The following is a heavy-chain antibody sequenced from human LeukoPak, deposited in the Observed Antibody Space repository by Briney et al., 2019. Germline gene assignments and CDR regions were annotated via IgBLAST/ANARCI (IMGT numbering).Heavy chain of an antibody. CDR3: ARGEAAAGTLLDY. V-gene: IGHV1-2*06. Sequence: ASVKVSCKASGYTFTGYYMHWVRQAPGQGLEWMGRINPNSGGTNYAEKFQGRVTMTRDTSISTAYMERSRLRSDDTAVYYCARGEAAAGTLLDYWGQGTLVTVSS. J-gene: IGHJ4*02. CDR1: GYTFTGYY. CDR2: INPNSGGT. D-gene: IGHD6-13*01.